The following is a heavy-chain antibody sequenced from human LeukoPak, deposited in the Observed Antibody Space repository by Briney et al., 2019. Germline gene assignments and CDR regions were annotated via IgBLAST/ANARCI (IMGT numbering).Heavy chain of an antibody. CDR3: ARGPKNYDYVWGSYLAFDI. V-gene: IGHV5-51*01. Sequence: GESLKISCKGSGYSFTSYWIGWVRQMPGKGLEWMGIIYPGDSDTRYSPSFQGQVTISADKSISTAYLQWSSLKASDTAMYYCARGPKNYDYVWGSYLAFDIWGQGTMVTVSS. CDR2: IYPGDSDT. D-gene: IGHD3-16*02. J-gene: IGHJ3*02. CDR1: GYSFTSYW.